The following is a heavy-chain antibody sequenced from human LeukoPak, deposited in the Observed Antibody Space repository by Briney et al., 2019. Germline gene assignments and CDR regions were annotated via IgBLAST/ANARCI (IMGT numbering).Heavy chain of an antibody. J-gene: IGHJ4*02. CDR2: IYPNNGGT. CDR3: ARGYRTGDMTIFAY. Sequence: ASVKVSCKASGYSFSDHYMQWVRQAPGQGLGWMGWIYPNNGGTGYAQNFQGRVTMTRDTSINTVYMELTRLRFDDTAVYYCARGYRTGDMTIFAYWGQGSLVTVSS. CDR1: GYSFSDHY. V-gene: IGHV1-2*02. D-gene: IGHD3-3*01.